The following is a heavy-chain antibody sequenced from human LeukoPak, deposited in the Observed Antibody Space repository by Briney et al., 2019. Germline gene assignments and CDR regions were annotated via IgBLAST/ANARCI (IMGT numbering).Heavy chain of an antibody. V-gene: IGHV1-69*13. D-gene: IGHD5-24*01. J-gene: IGHJ2*01. CDR2: IIPIFGTA. CDR3: ARVGDHHHWYLDL. CDR1: GGTFSSYA. Sequence: SVKVSCKASGGTFSSYAISWVRQAPGQGLEWMGGIIPIFGTANYAQKFQGRVTITADESTSTAYMELSNLRVEDTAVYYCARVGDHHHWYLDLWGRGTLVSVSS.